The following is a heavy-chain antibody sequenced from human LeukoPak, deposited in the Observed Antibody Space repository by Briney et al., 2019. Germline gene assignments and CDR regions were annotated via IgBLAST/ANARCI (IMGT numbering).Heavy chain of an antibody. J-gene: IGHJ4*02. V-gene: IGHV3-66*01. CDR1: GFTFSSYA. CDR2: IYSGGST. Sequence: GGSLRLSCAASGFTFSSYAMSWVRQAPGKGLEWVSVIYSGGSTYYADSVKGRFTISRDNSKNTLYLQMNSLRAEDTAVYYCARDQYGSGMQDYWGQGTLVTVSS. CDR3: ARDQYGSGMQDY. D-gene: IGHD3-10*01.